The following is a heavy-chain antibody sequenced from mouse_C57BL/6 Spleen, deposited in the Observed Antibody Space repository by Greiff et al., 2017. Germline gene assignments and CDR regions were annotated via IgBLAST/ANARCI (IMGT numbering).Heavy chain of an antibody. CDR3: ARQYDYDDDGYFDY. V-gene: IGHV5-6*01. CDR2: ISSAVSYS. Sequence: EVKVVVSGGDLVKPGGSLKLSCAASGFTFSSYGLSCVRQSPDKRLVWVATISSAVSYSFYPDSVKGRFTISRDNAKNTLYLQMSSLKSEDTAMYYCARQYDYDDDGYFDYWGQGATRTGS. CDR1: GFTFSSYG. D-gene: IGHD2-4*01. J-gene: IGHJ2*01.